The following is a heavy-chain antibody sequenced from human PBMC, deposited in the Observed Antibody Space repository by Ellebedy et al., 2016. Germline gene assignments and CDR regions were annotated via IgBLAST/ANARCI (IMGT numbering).Heavy chain of an antibody. J-gene: IGHJ3*02. Sequence: ASVKVSCKASGGTFSSYAISWVRQAPGQGLEWMGRIIPILGIANYAQKFQGRVTITADKSTSTAYMELSSLRSEDTAVYYCARVVNLGATHDAFDIWGQGTMVTVSS. CDR3: ARVVNLGATHDAFDI. CDR1: GGTFSSYA. CDR2: IIPILGIA. D-gene: IGHD1-26*01. V-gene: IGHV1-69*04.